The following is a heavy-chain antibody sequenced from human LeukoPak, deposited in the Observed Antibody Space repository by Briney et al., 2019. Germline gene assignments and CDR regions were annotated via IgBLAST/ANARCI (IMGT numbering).Heavy chain of an antibody. CDR1: GGSISSGDYY. CDR3: ARVVVAATIFARSYYFDY. J-gene: IGHJ4*02. CDR2: IYYSGST. V-gene: IGHV4-30-4*01. Sequence: SETLSLTCTDSGGSISSGDYYWSWIRQPPGKGLEWIGYIYYSGSTYYNPSLKSRVTISVDTSKNQFSLKLSSVTAADTAVYYCARVVVAATIFARSYYFDYWGQGTLVTVSS. D-gene: IGHD2-15*01.